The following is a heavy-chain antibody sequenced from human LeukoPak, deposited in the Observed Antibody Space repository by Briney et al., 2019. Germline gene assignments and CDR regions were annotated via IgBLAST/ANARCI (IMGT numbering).Heavy chain of an antibody. CDR3: ARGVRGYSYGSSRAFDI. D-gene: IGHD5-18*01. Sequence: SETLSLTCAVYGGSFSGYYWSWIRQPPGKGLEWIGEINHSGSTNYNPSLKSRVTISVDTSKNQFSLKLSSVTAADTAVYYCARGVRGYSYGSSRAFDIWGQGTMVTVSS. CDR1: GGSFSGYY. V-gene: IGHV4-34*01. CDR2: INHSGST. J-gene: IGHJ3*02.